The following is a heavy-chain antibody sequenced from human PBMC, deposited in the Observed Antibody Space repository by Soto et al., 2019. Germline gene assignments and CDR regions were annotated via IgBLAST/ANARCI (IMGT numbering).Heavy chain of an antibody. CDR1: GYSFTSYW. D-gene: IGHD6-6*01. V-gene: IGHV5-51*01. J-gene: IGHJ6*03. CDR2: ICPGDSDT. Sequence: GESLKISCKGSGYSFTSYWIGWVRQMPGKGLEWMGIICPGDSDTRYSPSFQGQVTISADKSISTAYLQWSSLKASDTAMYCCARTDSSSSKFSYYYYYMEVWGKGNTVTVSS. CDR3: ARTDSSSSKFSYYYYYMEV.